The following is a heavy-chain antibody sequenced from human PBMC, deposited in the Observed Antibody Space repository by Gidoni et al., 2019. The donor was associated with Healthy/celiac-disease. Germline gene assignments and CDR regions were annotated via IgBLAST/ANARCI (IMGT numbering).Heavy chain of an antibody. D-gene: IGHD3-3*01. Sequence: QVQLVESGGGLVKPGGSLRLSCAASGFTFSAYYMRWIRQAPGKGLEWVSYISSSGSTIYYADSVKGRFTISRDNAKNSLYLQMNSLRAEDTAVYYCARAEGLSYYDFWSGYYEGWGQGTLVTVSS. CDR2: ISSSGSTI. CDR3: ARAEGLSYYDFWSGYYEG. V-gene: IGHV3-11*01. CDR1: GFTFSAYY. J-gene: IGHJ4*02.